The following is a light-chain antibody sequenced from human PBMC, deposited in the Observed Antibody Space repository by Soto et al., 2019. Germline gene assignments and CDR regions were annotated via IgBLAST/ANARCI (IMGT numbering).Light chain of an antibody. CDR1: SSDVGAYNF. Sequence: QSALTQPASVSGSPGQSITISCTGTSSDVGAYNFVSWHQQHPGKAPKLMIYNVYDRPSGISYRFSGSKSGNTASLTISGLQGEDEADYSCSAYTITNTVVFGGGTKVTVL. CDR2: NVY. CDR3: SAYTITNTVV. J-gene: IGLJ2*01. V-gene: IGLV2-14*03.